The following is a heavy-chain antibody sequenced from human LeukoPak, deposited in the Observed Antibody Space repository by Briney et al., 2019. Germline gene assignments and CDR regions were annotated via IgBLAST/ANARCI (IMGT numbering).Heavy chain of an antibody. CDR3: AREEEGDAFDI. V-gene: IGHV3-74*01. CDR1: GFMFSNYW. CDR2: INTDGRRK. Sequence: GGSLRLSCAASGFMFSNYWMYWVRQAPGRGLVWVSRINTDGRRKSYADYVKGRFTISRDNAKNTLYLQMNSLRAEDTAVYYCAREEEGDAFDIWGQGTMVTVSS. J-gene: IGHJ3*02.